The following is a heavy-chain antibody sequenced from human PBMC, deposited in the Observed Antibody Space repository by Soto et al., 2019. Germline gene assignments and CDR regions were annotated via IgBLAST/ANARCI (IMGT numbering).Heavy chain of an antibody. D-gene: IGHD2-2*01. CDR3: ARDYVGAYCSSTSCYSDYYYGMDV. V-gene: IGHV3-48*01. Sequence: EVQLVESGGGLVQPGGSLRLSCAASGFTFSSYSMNWVRQAPGKGLEWVSYISSSSSTIYYADSVKGRFIISRDNAKNSLYLQMNSLRAEDTAVYYCARDYVGAYCSSTSCYSDYYYGMDVWGQGTTVTVSS. CDR1: GFTFSSYS. CDR2: ISSSSSTI. J-gene: IGHJ6*02.